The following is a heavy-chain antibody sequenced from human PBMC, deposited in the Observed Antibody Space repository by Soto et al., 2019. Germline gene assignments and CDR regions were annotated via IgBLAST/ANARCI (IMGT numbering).Heavy chain of an antibody. Sequence: QVQMVESGGGLVEPGGSLRLSCTASGFPFRVYYMSWIRQAPGKGLEWVSYISSRGDSTNYADSVKGRFTISRDNAKNSLYLEMNSLRAEDSAVYYCARANWNADYLGQGSLVTVSS. CDR3: ARANWNADY. V-gene: IGHV3-11*01. J-gene: IGHJ4*02. CDR2: ISSRGDST. D-gene: IGHD1-1*01. CDR1: GFPFRVYY.